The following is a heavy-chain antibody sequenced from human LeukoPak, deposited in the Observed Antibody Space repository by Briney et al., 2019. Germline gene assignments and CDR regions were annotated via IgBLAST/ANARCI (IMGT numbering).Heavy chain of an antibody. J-gene: IGHJ4*02. CDR1: GGSFSGYY. D-gene: IGHD3-10*01. CDR2: INHSGST. Sequence: PSGTLSLTCAVYGGSFSGYYWSWIRQPPGKGLEWIGEINHSGSTNYNPSLKSRVTISVDTSKNQFSLKLSSVTAADTAVYYCARGLGDYWGQGTLVTVSS. V-gene: IGHV4-34*01. CDR3: ARGLGDY.